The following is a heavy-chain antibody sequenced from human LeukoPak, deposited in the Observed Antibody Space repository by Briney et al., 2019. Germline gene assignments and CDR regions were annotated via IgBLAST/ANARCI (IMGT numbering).Heavy chain of an antibody. V-gene: IGHV3-53*04. CDR3: ARDLVVAGNLIYYYYGMDV. Sequence: GGSLRLSCAASGFTVSSNYMSWVRQAPGKGLEWVSVIYSGGSTYYADSAKGRFTISRHNSKNTLYLQMNSLRAEDTAVYYCARDLVVAGNLIYYYYGMDVWGQGTTVTVSS. D-gene: IGHD2-15*01. CDR1: GFTVSSNY. J-gene: IGHJ6*02. CDR2: IYSGGST.